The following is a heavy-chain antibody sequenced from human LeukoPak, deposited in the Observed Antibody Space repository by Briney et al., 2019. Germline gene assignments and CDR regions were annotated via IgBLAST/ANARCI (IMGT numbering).Heavy chain of an antibody. CDR3: ARGYDYGEYTYYYYGMDV. V-gene: IGHV3-66*01. CDR2: IHSGGST. J-gene: IGHJ6*02. CDR1: GFTVSSNY. Sequence: GGSLRLSCAASGFTVSSNYMRGVRQAPGKGLEGVSVIHSGGSTYYADSVKGRITISRDNSKNTLYLQMNSLRAEDTAVYYCARGYDYGEYTYYYYGMDVWGQGTTATVSS. D-gene: IGHD4-17*01.